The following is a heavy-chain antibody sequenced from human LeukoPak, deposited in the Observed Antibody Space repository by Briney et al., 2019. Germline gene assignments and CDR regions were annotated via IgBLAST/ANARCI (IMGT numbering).Heavy chain of an antibody. Sequence: GASVKVSCKASGFTFSGYYMHWVGQAPGQGLEWMAWISPNSGGTNYVQKFQGRVTVTRDTSISTDYMEISGLTSDDTALYYCAREPSGSGGYDYWGQGTLVTVSP. CDR2: ISPNSGGT. J-gene: IGHJ4*02. CDR3: AREPSGSGGYDY. D-gene: IGHD3-10*01. V-gene: IGHV1-2*02. CDR1: GFTFSGYY.